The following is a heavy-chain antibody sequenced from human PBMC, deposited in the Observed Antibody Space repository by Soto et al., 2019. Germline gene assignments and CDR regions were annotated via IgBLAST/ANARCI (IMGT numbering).Heavy chain of an antibody. D-gene: IGHD2-15*01. CDR2: ISSSSSTI. Sequence: SGGSLRLSCAASGFTFSSYSMNWVRQAPGKGLEWVSYISSSSSTIYYADSVKGRFTISRDNAKNSLYLQMNSLRDEDTAVYYCARDPMRGYCSGGSCSREVAGYYGMDVWGQGTTVTVSS. V-gene: IGHV3-48*02. CDR3: ARDPMRGYCSGGSCSREVAGYYGMDV. CDR1: GFTFSSYS. J-gene: IGHJ6*02.